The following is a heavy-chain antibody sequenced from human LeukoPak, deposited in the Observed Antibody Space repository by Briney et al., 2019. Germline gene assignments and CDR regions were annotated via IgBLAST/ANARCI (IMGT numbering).Heavy chain of an antibody. Sequence: GASVKVSCKASGYTFTSYGISWVRQAPGQGLEWMGRISAYNGDTNYAEKLQGRATMTTDTSTSTAYMEVRSLRSDDTAVYYCARDYAGEGWFDPWGQGTLVTVSS. CDR3: ARDYAGEGWFDP. J-gene: IGHJ5*02. CDR1: GYTFTSYG. CDR2: ISAYNGDT. D-gene: IGHD3-16*01. V-gene: IGHV1-18*01.